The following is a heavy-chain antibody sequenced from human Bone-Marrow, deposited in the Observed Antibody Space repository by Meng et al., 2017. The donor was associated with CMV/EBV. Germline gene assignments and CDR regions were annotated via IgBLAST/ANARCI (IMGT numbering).Heavy chain of an antibody. CDR3: TKDSGRGGHLWFRGVDY. CDR1: GFTFSSFA. Sequence: GESLKISCAASGFTFSSFAMSWVRQGPGKGLEWVSVISGSGGSTYYADSVKGRFTISRDNSKNTVNLQMNSLRAEDTAVYYCTKDSGRGGHLWFRGVDYWGQGTLVTVPS. V-gene: IGHV3-23*01. D-gene: IGHD3-10*01. J-gene: IGHJ4*02. CDR2: ISGSGGST.